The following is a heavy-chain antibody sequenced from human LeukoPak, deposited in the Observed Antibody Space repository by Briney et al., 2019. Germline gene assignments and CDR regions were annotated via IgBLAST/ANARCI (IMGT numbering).Heavy chain of an antibody. CDR2: ISSGATTI. J-gene: IGHJ4*02. CDR1: GFNFSNYE. V-gene: IGHV3-48*03. Sequence: GGSLRLSCAASGFNFSNYEMNWVRLAPGMEQKAVSYISSGATTIYYADSVRGRFTISRDNAKNSLFLQLSNLRAEDTAVYYCARDARTHYYDSSGNYVDYWGQGTLVTVSS. CDR3: ARDARTHYYDSSGNYVDY. D-gene: IGHD3-22*01.